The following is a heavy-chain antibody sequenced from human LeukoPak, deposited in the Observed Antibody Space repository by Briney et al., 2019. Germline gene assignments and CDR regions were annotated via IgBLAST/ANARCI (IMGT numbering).Heavy chain of an antibody. V-gene: IGHV1-2*02. CDR1: GYTFTGYY. CDR3: ARDGGGNRSPSEDYYMDV. CDR2: INPNSGGT. D-gene: IGHD1-14*01. J-gene: IGHJ6*03. Sequence: ASVKVSCKASGYTFTGYYMHWVRQAPGQGLEWMGWINPNSGGTNYAQKFQGRVTMTRDTSISTAYMELSRLRSDDTAVYYCARDGGGNRSPSEDYYMDVWGKGTTVTVSS.